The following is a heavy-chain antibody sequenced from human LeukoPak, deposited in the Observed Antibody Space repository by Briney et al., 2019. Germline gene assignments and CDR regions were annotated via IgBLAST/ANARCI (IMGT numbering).Heavy chain of an antibody. V-gene: IGHV3-72*01. CDR2: IRNKANRYTT. Sequence: PGGSLRLSCAASGFTFSSVWVSWVRQAPGKGLEWVGRIRNKANRYTTNYAASVKGRFTISRDDSNNSMYLQMNSLKTEDTALYYCATAGRDGFGIWGQGTMVTVSS. J-gene: IGHJ3*02. CDR3: ATAGRDGFGI. CDR1: GFTFSSVW.